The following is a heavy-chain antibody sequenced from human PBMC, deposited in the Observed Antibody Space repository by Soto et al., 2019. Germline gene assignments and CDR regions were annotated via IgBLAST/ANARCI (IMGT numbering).Heavy chain of an antibody. CDR3: AREGGGAAPYYFDY. J-gene: IGHJ4*02. Sequence: PGGSLRLSCAASGFTFSDYYMTWIRQAPGKGLEWVSYISSSGIYTSYADSVTGRFTISRDNAKNSLYLQMNSLRAEDTAVYYCAREGGGAAPYYFDYWGQGTLVTVSS. D-gene: IGHD3-16*01. V-gene: IGHV3-11*06. CDR2: ISSSGIYT. CDR1: GFTFSDYY.